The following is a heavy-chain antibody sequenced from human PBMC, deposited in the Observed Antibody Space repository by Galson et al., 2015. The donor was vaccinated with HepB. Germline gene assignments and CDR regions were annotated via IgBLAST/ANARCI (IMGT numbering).Heavy chain of an antibody. Sequence: SLRLSCAASGFTFGSYAMSWVRQAPGKGLEWVSAISGSGGSTYYADSVRGRFTISRDNSENTLSLQMNSLRAEDTAIYYCAKEFTMTTVIDTWDWGQGTLVTVSS. CDR3: AKEFTMTTVIDTWD. CDR1: GFTFGSYA. CDR2: ISGSGGST. V-gene: IGHV3-23*01. J-gene: IGHJ4*02. D-gene: IGHD4-17*01.